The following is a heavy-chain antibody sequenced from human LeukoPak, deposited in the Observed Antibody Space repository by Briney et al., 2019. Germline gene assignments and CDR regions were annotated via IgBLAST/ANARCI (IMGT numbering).Heavy chain of an antibody. V-gene: IGHV3-21*01. J-gene: IGHJ3*02. CDR2: ISTTSGYV. D-gene: IGHD3-22*01. CDR3: ARDESPRYYDNSDYYPDAFHI. Sequence: GGSLRLSCAASGFTFCTYFMNWVRQAPGRGLESVSSISTTSGYVYYAATVKGRFTISRDNAKNSLYLQMNSLRAEDTAVYYCARDESPRYYDNSDYYPDAFHIWGRGTMVTVSS. CDR1: GFTFCTYF.